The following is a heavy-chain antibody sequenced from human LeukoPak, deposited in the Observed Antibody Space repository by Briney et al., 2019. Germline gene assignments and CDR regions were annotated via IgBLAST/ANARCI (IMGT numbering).Heavy chain of an antibody. J-gene: IGHJ4*02. D-gene: IGHD3-10*01. CDR1: GYTFTSYA. V-gene: IGHV1-3*01. CDR3: AREGGLMVRGAYDY. Sequence: ASVKVSCKASGYTFTSYAMNWVRQAPGQRLEWMGWINAGNGNTKYSRKFQGRVTITRDTSASTAYMELSSLRSEDTAVYYCAREGGLMVRGAYDYWGQGTLVTVSS. CDR2: INAGNGNT.